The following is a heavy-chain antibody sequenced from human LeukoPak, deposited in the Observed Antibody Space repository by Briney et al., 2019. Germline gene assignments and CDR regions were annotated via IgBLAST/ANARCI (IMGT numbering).Heavy chain of an antibody. J-gene: IGHJ3*02. D-gene: IGHD1-26*01. CDR3: ATVGATSAFDI. V-gene: IGHV1-24*01. CDR2: FDPEDGET. CDR1: GYTLTGLS. Sequence: ASVKVSCKVSGYTLTGLSMHWVRQAPGKGLEWMGGFDPEDGETIYAQKFQGGVTMTEDTSTDTAYMELSSLRSEDTAVYYCATVGATSAFDIWGQGTMVTVSS.